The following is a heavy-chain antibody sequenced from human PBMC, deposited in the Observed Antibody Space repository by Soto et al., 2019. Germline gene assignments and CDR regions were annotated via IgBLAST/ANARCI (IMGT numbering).Heavy chain of an antibody. Sequence: PSETLSLTCAVYGGSFSGYYWSWIRQPPGKGLEWIGEINHSGSTNYNPSLKSRVTISVDTSKNQFSLKLSSVTAADTAVYYCARGRRNYDFWSGYYTNWFDPWGQGTLVTVSS. CDR2: INHSGST. CDR1: GGSFSGYY. J-gene: IGHJ5*02. D-gene: IGHD3-3*01. CDR3: ARGRRNYDFWSGYYTNWFDP. V-gene: IGHV4-34*01.